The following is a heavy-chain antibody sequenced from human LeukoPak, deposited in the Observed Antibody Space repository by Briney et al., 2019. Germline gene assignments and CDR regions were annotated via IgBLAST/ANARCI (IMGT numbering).Heavy chain of an antibody. CDR1: GFTLDDYA. D-gene: IGHD2-2*01. CDR3: ARGRVVPASYGMDV. V-gene: IGHV3-21*01. CDR2: ISSSSSYI. Sequence: PGGSLRLSCAASGFTLDDYAMHWVRQAPGKGLEWVSSISSSSSYIYYADSVKGRFTISRDNAKNSLYLQMNSLRAEDTAVYYCARGRVVPASYGMDVWGQGTTVTVSS. J-gene: IGHJ6*02.